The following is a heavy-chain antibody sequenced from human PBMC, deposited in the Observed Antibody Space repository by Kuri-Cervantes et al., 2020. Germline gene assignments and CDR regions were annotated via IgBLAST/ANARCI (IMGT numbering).Heavy chain of an antibody. CDR1: GFDFRTYW. D-gene: IGHD6-25*01. Sequence: GGSLRLSCAASGFDFRTYWMTWVRQAPGKGLEWVTNIKHDETETYYVDSVKGRFTISRDNAKNTLYLQMNSLRVEDTAVYYCARRGPGLDWGQGTLVTVSS. J-gene: IGHJ4*02. V-gene: IGHV3-7*01. CDR2: IKHDETET. CDR3: ARRGPGLD.